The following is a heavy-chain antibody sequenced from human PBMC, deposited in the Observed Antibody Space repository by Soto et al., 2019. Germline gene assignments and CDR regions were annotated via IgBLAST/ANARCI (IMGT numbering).Heavy chain of an antibody. D-gene: IGHD2-21*02. CDR3: AKARVYCGGDCLYYYYGMDV. V-gene: IGHV3-23*01. CDR1: GFTFSSYA. Sequence: GGSLRLSCAASGFTFSSYAMSWVRQAPGKGLEWVSAISGSGGSTYYADSVKGRFTISRDNSKNTLYLQMNSLRAEDTAVYYCAKARVYCGGDCLYYYYGMDVWGQGTTVTVSS. J-gene: IGHJ6*02. CDR2: ISGSGGST.